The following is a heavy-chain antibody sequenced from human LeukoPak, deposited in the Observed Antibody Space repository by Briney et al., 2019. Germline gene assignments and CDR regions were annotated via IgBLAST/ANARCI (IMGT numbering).Heavy chain of an antibody. CDR1: GDSMSDYF. Sequence: SSETLSLTCTVSGDSMSDYFWTWIRQPPVKGLEWIGSIYYRGSTYYNPSLKSRVTISVDTSKNQSSLKLSSVTAADTAVYYCARAYYYDSSGYYYPYYFDYWGQGTLVTVSP. J-gene: IGHJ4*02. D-gene: IGHD3-22*01. V-gene: IGHV4-38-2*02. CDR2: IYYRGST. CDR3: ARAYYYDSSGYYYPYYFDY.